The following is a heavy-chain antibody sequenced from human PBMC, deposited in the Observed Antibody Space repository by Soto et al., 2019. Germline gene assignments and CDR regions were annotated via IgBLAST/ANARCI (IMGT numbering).Heavy chain of an antibody. Sequence: EVQLLVSGGDLVQPGGSLRLSCAASGFTFNKYLMTWVRQAPGKGLEWVSAVSLSGGDTWYADSVKGRFTISRDNSRNTLYLQMNSLRAEDTAVYYCAKNFRYYFGWGQGTLVTVSS. CDR2: VSLSGGDT. D-gene: IGHD3-10*01. V-gene: IGHV3-23*01. CDR3: AKNFRYYFG. CDR1: GFTFNKYL. J-gene: IGHJ4*02.